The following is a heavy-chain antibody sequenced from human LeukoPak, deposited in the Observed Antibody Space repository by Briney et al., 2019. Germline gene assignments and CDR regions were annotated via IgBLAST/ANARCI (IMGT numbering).Heavy chain of an antibody. Sequence: SESPSLTCAVYGGSFSGYYWSWIRQPPGKGLEWIGEINHSGSTNYNPSLKSRVTISVDTSKKQFSLKLSSVTAADTAVYFCAREDSIDAFDIWGQGTMVTVSS. D-gene: IGHD3-22*01. CDR3: AREDSIDAFDI. V-gene: IGHV4-34*01. CDR2: INHSGST. CDR1: GGSFSGYY. J-gene: IGHJ3*02.